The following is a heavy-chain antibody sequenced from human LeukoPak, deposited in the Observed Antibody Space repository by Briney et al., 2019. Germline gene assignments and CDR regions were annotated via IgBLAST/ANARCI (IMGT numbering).Heavy chain of an antibody. CDR3: AREPIGYSSSWYGGY. CDR2: FSGSGGST. V-gene: IGHV3-23*01. Sequence: GGSLRLSCAASGFTFSSYAMSWVRQAPGKGLEWVSSFSGSGGSTYYADSVKGRFTISRDNAKNTLYLQMNSLRAEDTAVYYCAREPIGYSSSWYGGYWGQGTLVTVSS. J-gene: IGHJ4*02. D-gene: IGHD6-13*01. CDR1: GFTFSSYA.